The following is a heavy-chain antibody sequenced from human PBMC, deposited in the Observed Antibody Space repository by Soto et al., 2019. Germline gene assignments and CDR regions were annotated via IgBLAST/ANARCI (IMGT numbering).Heavy chain of an antibody. CDR1: GFTFSSYA. CDR2: ISYDGSNK. D-gene: IGHD2-21*02. V-gene: IGHV3-30-3*01. CDR3: ASLVTALRSFGVDV. Sequence: QVQLVESGGGVVQPGRSLRLSCAASGFTFSSYAMHWVRQAPGKGLEWVSIISYDGSNKYYADSVEGRFTISRDNSKNTLYLKMNILSAEDTAVYYCASLVTALRSFGVDVWGQGTTVTVSS. J-gene: IGHJ6*02.